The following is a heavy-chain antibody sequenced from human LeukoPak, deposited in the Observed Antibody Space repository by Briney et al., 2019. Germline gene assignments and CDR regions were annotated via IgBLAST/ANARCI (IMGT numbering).Heavy chain of an antibody. V-gene: IGHV4-4*07. CDR3: ARVLDDGRYYYYYMDV. CDR1: GGSLSSYY. Sequence: SETLSLTCTVSGGSLSSYYWNWLRQPAGKGLEWIGRIYTSGSTNYNPSLKSRVTMSVDTSKNQFSLKLSSVTAADTAVYYCARVLDDGRYYYYYMDVWGKGTTVTISS. CDR2: IYTSGST. D-gene: IGHD5-24*01. J-gene: IGHJ6*03.